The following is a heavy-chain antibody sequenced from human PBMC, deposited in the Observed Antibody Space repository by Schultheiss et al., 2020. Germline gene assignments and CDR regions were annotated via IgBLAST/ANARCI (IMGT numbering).Heavy chain of an antibody. D-gene: IGHD3-10*01. J-gene: IGHJ4*02. V-gene: IGHV5-51*01. Sequence: GGSLRLSCKGSGYSFTSYWIGWVRQMPGKGLEWMGIIYPGDSGTRYSPSFQGQVTISADKSITTAYLQWSSLKASDTAMYYCARTGPFGELRNFDYWGQGTLVTVAS. CDR1: GYSFTSYW. CDR3: ARTGPFGELRNFDY. CDR2: IYPGDSGT.